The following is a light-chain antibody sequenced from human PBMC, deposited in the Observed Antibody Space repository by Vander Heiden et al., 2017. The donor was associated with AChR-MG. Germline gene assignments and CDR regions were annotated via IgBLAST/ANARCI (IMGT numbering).Light chain of an antibody. CDR1: QSVSSSY. Sequence: GTLSLSPGERATLSCRASQSVSSSYLAWYQQKPGQAPRLLIYGASSRATGIPDRFSGSGSGTDFTLTISRLEPEDFAVYYCQQYGSSPWTFGQGTKVEIK. CDR2: GAS. V-gene: IGKV3-20*01. J-gene: IGKJ1*01. CDR3: QQYGSSPWT.